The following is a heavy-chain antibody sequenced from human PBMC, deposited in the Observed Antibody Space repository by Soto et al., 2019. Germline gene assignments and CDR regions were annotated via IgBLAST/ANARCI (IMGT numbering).Heavy chain of an antibody. J-gene: IGHJ5*02. CDR3: ARQGIVVVPAATHNWFDP. V-gene: IGHV4-39*01. CDR2: IYYSGST. CDR1: GGSISSSSYY. D-gene: IGHD2-2*01. Sequence: QLQLQESGPGLVKPSETLSLTCTVSGGSISSSSYYWGWIRQPPGKGLEWIGSIYYSGSTYYNPSLKSRVTISVDTSKNQFSLKLSSVTAADTAVYYCARQGIVVVPAATHNWFDPWGQGTLVTVSS.